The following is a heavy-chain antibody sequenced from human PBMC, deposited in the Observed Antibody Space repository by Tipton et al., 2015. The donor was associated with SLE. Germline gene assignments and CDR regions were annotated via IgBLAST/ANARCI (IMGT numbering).Heavy chain of an antibody. CDR3: ARGLFGWELPY. J-gene: IGHJ4*02. V-gene: IGHV4-39*07. Sequence: TLSLTCTVSGGSVSSSSYYWGWIRQPPGKGLEWIGEISHTGSTSCNPSLKSRVTMSVDTSKNQFSLKLNSVTAADTAVYFCARGLFGWELPYWGQGTLVTVSS. D-gene: IGHD1-26*01. CDR1: GGSVSSSSYY. CDR2: ISHTGST.